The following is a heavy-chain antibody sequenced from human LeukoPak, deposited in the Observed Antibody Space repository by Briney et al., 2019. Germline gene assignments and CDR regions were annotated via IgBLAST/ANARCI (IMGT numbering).Heavy chain of an antibody. CDR3: ARGGEYCSSTSCYGWYWYFDL. CDR2: ISAYNGNT. Sequence: GASVKASCKASGYTFTSYGISWVRQAPGQGLEWMGWISAYNGNTNYAQKLQGRVTMTTDTSTSTAYMELRSLRSDDTAVYYCARGGEYCSSTSCYGWYWYFDLWGRGTLVTVSS. CDR1: GYTFTSYG. J-gene: IGHJ2*01. V-gene: IGHV1-18*01. D-gene: IGHD2-2*01.